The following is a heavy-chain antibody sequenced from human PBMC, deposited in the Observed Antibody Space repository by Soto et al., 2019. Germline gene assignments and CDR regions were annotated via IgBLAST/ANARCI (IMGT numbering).Heavy chain of an antibody. Sequence: SVKVSCKASGGTFSSYAISWVRQAPGQGLEWMGGIIPIFGTANYAQKFQGRVTITADESTSTAYMELSSLRSEDTAVYYCARENGDYETDYYYGMDVWGQGTTVTVSS. CDR2: IIPIFGTA. CDR3: ARENGDYETDYYYGMDV. D-gene: IGHD4-17*01. CDR1: GGTFSSYA. J-gene: IGHJ6*02. V-gene: IGHV1-69*13.